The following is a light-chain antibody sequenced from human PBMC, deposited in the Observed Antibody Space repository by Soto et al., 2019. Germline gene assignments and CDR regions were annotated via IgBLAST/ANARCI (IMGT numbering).Light chain of an antibody. CDR1: HDISNY. J-gene: IGKJ3*01. Sequence: DIQMTQSPSSLSASVGDRVTITCQASHDISNYLNWYQHKQGKAPKLLIYGASNLETGVPSRFSGSGSGTDFTVTISSLQPEDIASYYCQYCDYHPLFGHGTTVDLK. V-gene: IGKV1-33*01. CDR2: GAS. CDR3: QYCDYHPL.